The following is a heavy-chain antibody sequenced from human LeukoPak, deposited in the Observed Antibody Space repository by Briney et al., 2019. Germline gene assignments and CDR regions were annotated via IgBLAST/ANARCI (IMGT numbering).Heavy chain of an antibody. CDR3: ARGARFGVRTYYYYMDV. CDR2: IIPIFGTA. V-gene: IGHV1-69*06. J-gene: IGHJ6*03. Sequence: SVKVSCRASGGTFSSYAISWVRQAPGQGLEWMGGIIPIFGTANYAQKFQGRVTITADKSTSTAYMELSSLRSEDTAVYYCARGARFGVRTYYYYMDVWGKGTTVTVSS. D-gene: IGHD3-10*01. CDR1: GGTFSSYA.